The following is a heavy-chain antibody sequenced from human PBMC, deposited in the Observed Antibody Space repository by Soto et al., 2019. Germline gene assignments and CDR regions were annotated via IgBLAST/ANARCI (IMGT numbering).Heavy chain of an antibody. CDR2: IITILGIA. J-gene: IGHJ6*02. Sequence: QVQLVQSGAEVKKPGSSVKVSCKGSGGTFSSYTISWVRQAPGQGLEWMGRIITILGIANYAQKFQGRVTITADKSTSTAYMELSSLRSEDTAVYYCASLMSSGYYYGMDVWGQGTTVTVSS. CDR3: ASLMSSGYYYGMDV. V-gene: IGHV1-69*02. CDR1: GGTFSSYT. D-gene: IGHD3-10*01.